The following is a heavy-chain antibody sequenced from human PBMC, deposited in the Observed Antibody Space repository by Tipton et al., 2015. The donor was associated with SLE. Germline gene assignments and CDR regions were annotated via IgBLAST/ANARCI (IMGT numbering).Heavy chain of an antibody. CDR3: ARLGSGGLERGDY. Sequence: SLRLSCTASGFIFGDYAVSWVRQAPGKGLEWVGFTRSKAYGGTTDYAASVKGRFTISRDDSKSIAYLQMNSLKPEDTAVYYCARLGSGGLERGDYWGQGTLVTVSS. V-gene: IGHV3-49*04. CDR1: GFIFGDYA. D-gene: IGHD5-24*01. J-gene: IGHJ4*02. CDR2: TRSKAYGGTT.